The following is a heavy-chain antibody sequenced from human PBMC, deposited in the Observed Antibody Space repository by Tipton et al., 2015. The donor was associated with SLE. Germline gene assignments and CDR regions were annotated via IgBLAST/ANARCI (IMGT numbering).Heavy chain of an antibody. J-gene: IGHJ3*01. V-gene: IGHV4-34*01. CDR3: ARGAPVTAAYPDVFDL. CDR1: GESFSRFS. D-gene: IGHD4-11*01. CDR2: INHSAST. Sequence: LRLSCAVYGESFSRFSWTWIRRPPGKGLQWIGEINHSASTNYNPSLKSRVSISADTSKNQFALTVTSVTAADTAVYFCARGAPVTAAYPDVFDLWGQGTLVTVSS.